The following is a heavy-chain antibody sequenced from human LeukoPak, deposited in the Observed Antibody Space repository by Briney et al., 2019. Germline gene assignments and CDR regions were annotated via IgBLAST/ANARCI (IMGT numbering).Heavy chain of an antibody. D-gene: IGHD7-27*01. CDR3: AKDGGLWVSAHWGDS. V-gene: IGHV3-23*01. Sequence: PSETLSLTCAVSGGSISSGGYSWSWVRQAPGKGLKWVSTITTGGPNTYYADSVKGRFTVSRDDSKNTLYLQMNSLRAEDTAVYYCAKDGGLWVSAHWGDSWGRGTLVTVST. J-gene: IGHJ4*02. CDR2: ITTGGPNT. CDR1: GGSISSGGYS.